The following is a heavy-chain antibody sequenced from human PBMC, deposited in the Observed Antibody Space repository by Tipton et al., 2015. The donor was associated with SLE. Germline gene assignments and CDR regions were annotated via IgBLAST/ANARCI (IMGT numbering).Heavy chain of an antibody. Sequence: LRLSCAVYGGSFSGYYWSWIRQPPGKGLEWIGEINHSGSTNYNPSLKSRVTISVDTSKNQFSLKLSSVTAADTAVYYCAGQGPLWYYYYYMDVWGKGTTVTVSS. D-gene: IGHD3-10*01. CDR2: INHSGST. CDR3: AGQGPLWYYYYYMDV. V-gene: IGHV4-34*01. CDR1: GGSFSGYY. J-gene: IGHJ6*03.